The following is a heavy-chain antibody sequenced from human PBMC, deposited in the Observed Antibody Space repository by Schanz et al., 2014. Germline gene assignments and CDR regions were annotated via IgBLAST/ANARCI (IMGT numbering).Heavy chain of an antibody. J-gene: IGHJ4*02. CDR3: AKDGIMVQGVIWERYFDS. D-gene: IGHD3-10*01. Sequence: VQLVESGGGLVKPGGSLRLSCAASGFTFSDYYMSWIRQAPGKGLEWVSHISGSSIHKNYADSVKGRFSISRDNAKNSLYLQMNSLRAEDTALYYCAKDGIMVQGVIWERYFDSWGQGTLXTVSS. V-gene: IGHV3-11*05. CDR2: ISGSSIHK. CDR1: GFTFSDYY.